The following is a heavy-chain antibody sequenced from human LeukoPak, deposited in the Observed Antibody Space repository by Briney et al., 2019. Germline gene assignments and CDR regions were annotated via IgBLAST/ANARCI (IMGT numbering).Heavy chain of an antibody. D-gene: IGHD3-3*01. CDR3: ARDPGDYDFWSGPGVDY. CDR1: GFTFSSYG. CDR2: IWYDGSNK. J-gene: IGHJ4*02. V-gene: IGHV3-33*01. Sequence: GGSLRLSCAASGFTFSSYGMHWVRQAPGKELEWVAVIWYDGSNKYCADSVKGRFTISRDNSKNTMYLQMNSLRAEDTAVYYCARDPGDYDFWSGPGVDYWGQGTLVTVSS.